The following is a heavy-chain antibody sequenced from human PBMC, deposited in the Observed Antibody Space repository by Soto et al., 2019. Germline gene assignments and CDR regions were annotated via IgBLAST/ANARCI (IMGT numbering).Heavy chain of an antibody. V-gene: IGHV3-23*01. CDR1: GFTFTSFS. J-gene: IGHJ4*02. Sequence: GGSLRLSCAASGFTFTSFSMTWVRQAPGKGLEWVSSVTASGISTFYADSVTGRFTVSRDNSNNTVFLHMNSLRADDTAIYYCAKDNPHALDYWGQGTLVTVSS. CDR2: VTASGIST. CDR3: AKDNPHALDY. D-gene: IGHD2-8*01.